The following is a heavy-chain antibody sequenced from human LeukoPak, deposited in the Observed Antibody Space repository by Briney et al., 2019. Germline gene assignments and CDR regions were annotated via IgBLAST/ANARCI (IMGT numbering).Heavy chain of an antibody. V-gene: IGHV4-4*07. D-gene: IGHD2-15*01. CDR2: IYTSGST. CDR1: GGSISSYY. J-gene: IGHJ3*02. Sequence: SETLSLTCTVSGGSISSYYWSWIRQPAGKGLEWIGRIYTSGSTNYNPSLKSRVTMSVDTSKNQFSLKLSSVTAADTAVYYCAGATSVVVGRAFDIWGQGTMVTVSS. CDR3: AGATSVVVGRAFDI.